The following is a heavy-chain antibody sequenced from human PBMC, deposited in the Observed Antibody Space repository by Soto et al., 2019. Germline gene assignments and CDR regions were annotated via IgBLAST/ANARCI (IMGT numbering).Heavy chain of an antibody. J-gene: IGHJ6*04. Sequence: PWETLSLTCAVYGGSFSGYYWSWIRQPPGKGLEWIGEINHSGSTNYNPSLKSRVTISVDTSKNQFSLKLSSVTAADTAVYYCARIRSGSYGYHYYHYGMDVWGKGTKVTVAS. CDR3: ARIRSGSYGYHYYHYGMDV. CDR1: GGSFSGYY. D-gene: IGHD3-10*01. V-gene: IGHV4-34*01. CDR2: INHSGST.